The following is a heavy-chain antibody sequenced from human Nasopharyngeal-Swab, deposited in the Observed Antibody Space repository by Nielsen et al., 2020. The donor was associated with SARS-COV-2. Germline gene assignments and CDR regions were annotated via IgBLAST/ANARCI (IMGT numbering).Heavy chain of an antibody. J-gene: IGHJ6*04. CDR2: ISGSGGST. V-gene: IGHV3-23*01. Sequence: GESLKISCAASGFTFSSYAMSWVRQAPGKGLEWVSAISGSGGSTYYADSVKGRFTISRDNSKNPLYLQMNSLRAEDTAVYYCAKGYGSGSYPDSLDVWGKGTTVTVSS. D-gene: IGHD3-10*01. CDR3: AKGYGSGSYPDSLDV. CDR1: GFTFSSYA.